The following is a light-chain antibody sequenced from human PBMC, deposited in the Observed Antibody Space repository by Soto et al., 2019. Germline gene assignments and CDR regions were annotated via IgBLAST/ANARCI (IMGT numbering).Light chain of an antibody. V-gene: IGKV1-13*02. Sequence: IQMTQSPSSLSASVGDRVTITCRASQGISSYLAWYQQKPGKVPKLLIYDASTLESGVPSRFSGGGSGTQFTLTISSLQPEDFATYYCQQYNLYLSYTFGQGTKLQIK. CDR2: DAS. CDR3: QQYNLYLSYT. J-gene: IGKJ2*01. CDR1: QGISSY.